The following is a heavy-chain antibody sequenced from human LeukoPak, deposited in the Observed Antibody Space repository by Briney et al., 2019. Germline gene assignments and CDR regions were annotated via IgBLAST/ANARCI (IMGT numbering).Heavy chain of an antibody. Sequence: VGSLRLSCVASGFSLIGYWLTCVRQGPGKSLEWVARLHADGVEQNYVDSVQGRFTMPRDNAKNSLDLQKNSLRVEDTAVEYCARGGYSFDYVGQGTLLGVSS. CDR2: LHADGVEQ. D-gene: IGHD5-18*01. CDR3: ARGGYSFDY. CDR1: GFSLIGYW. J-gene: IGHJ4*02. V-gene: IGHV3-7*01.